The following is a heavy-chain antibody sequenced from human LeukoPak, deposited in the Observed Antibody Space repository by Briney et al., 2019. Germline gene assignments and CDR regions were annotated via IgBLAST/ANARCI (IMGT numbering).Heavy chain of an antibody. CDR1: GFTVSNKY. V-gene: IGHV3-66*02. CDR2: LYNAGST. CDR3: AREGVNSPDDTFDV. Sequence: QPGGSLRPSCVASGFTVSNKYMSWVRQAPGKGLEWVSVLYNAGSTYYADSVKGRFTISRDNSKNTLYLQMNSLRPEDTAVYYCAREGVNSPDDTFDVWGQGTMVTVSS. J-gene: IGHJ3*01. D-gene: IGHD3-3*01.